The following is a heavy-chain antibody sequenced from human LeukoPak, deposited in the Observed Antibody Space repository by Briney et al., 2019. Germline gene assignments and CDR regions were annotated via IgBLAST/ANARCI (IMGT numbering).Heavy chain of an antibody. CDR3: ARGYSGYDWLFDY. V-gene: IGHV3-7*01. J-gene: IGHJ4*02. D-gene: IGHD5-12*01. CDR1: GFTFSNYW. CDR2: IKQDGSEK. Sequence: GGSLRLSCAASGFTFSNYWMSWVRQAPGKGLEWVANIKQDGSEKYYVDSVKGRFTISRDNAKNSLYLQMNSLRAEDTAVYYCARGYSGYDWLFDYWGQGTLVTVSS.